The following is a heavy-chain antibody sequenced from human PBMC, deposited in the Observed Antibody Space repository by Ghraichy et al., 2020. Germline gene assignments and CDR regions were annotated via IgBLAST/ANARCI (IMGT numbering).Heavy chain of an antibody. CDR3: ARIVSLGSSGWYEDY. CDR1: GFSLSTSGMC. Sequence: SGPTLVKPTQTLTLTCTFSGFSLSTSGMCVSWIRQPPGKALEWLARIDWDDDKYYSTSLKTRLTISKDTSKNQVVLTMTNMDPVDTATYYCARIVSLGSSGWYEDYWGQGTLVTVSS. J-gene: IGHJ4*02. CDR2: IDWDDDK. V-gene: IGHV2-70*11. D-gene: IGHD6-19*01.